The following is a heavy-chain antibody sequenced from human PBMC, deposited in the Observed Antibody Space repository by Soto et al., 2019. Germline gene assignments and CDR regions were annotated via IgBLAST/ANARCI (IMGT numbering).Heavy chain of an antibody. Sequence: SETLSLTCTVSGGSISSSSYYWGWIRQPPGKGLEWIGSIYYSGSTYYNPSLKSRVTISVDTSKNQFSLKLSSVTAADTAVYYCARHRHYYGSGSYFDYWGQGTLVTVSS. J-gene: IGHJ4*02. CDR3: ARHRHYYGSGSYFDY. CDR2: IYYSGST. V-gene: IGHV4-39*01. D-gene: IGHD3-10*01. CDR1: GGSISSSSYY.